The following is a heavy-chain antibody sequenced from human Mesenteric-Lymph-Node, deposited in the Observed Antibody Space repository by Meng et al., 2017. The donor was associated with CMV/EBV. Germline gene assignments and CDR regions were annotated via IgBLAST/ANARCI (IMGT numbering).Heavy chain of an antibody. Sequence: GESLKISCAASGFSFSSYGMHWIRQAPGKGLEWVTFIRLHGRNVYYSESVKGRFTLSRDNSKNTLHLQMNSLTPEDTAVYYCAKEGNYYAVDVWGQGTTVIVAS. J-gene: IGHJ6*02. CDR1: GFSFSSYG. CDR3: AKEGNYYAVDV. V-gene: IGHV3-30*02. CDR2: IRLHGRNV.